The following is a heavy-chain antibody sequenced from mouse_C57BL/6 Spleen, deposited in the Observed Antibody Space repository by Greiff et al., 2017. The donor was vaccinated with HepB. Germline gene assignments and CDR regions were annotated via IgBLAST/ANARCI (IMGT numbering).Heavy chain of an antibody. J-gene: IGHJ2*01. Sequence: EVQLQQSGPELVKPGASVKISCKASGYSFTGYYMNWVKQSPEKSLEWIGEINPSTGGTTYNQKFKAKATLTVDKSSSTAYMQLKSLTSEDSAVYYCARGWGEANWDVDYWGQGTTLTVSS. D-gene: IGHD4-1*01. CDR1: GYSFTGYY. CDR3: ARGWGEANWDVDY. CDR2: INPSTGGT. V-gene: IGHV1-42*01.